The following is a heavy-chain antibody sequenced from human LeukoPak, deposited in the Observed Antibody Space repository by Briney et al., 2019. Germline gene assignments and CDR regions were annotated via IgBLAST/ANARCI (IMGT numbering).Heavy chain of an antibody. Sequence: GESLKISCKGSGYSFTSYWIGWGRQMPGKGLEGRGISYPGDSDTRYSPSFQGQVTISADKSISTAYLQWSSLKASDTAMYYCARSIAAAGYYFDYWGQGTLVTVSS. D-gene: IGHD6-13*01. CDR3: ARSIAAAGYYFDY. V-gene: IGHV5-51*01. J-gene: IGHJ4*02. CDR1: GYSFTSYW. CDR2: SYPGDSDT.